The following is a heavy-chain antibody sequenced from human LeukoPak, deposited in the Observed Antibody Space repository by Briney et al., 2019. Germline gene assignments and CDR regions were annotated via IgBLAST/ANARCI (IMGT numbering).Heavy chain of an antibody. V-gene: IGHV4-4*02. CDR3: AREGGFFRPLDY. CDR2: VHLEGRT. J-gene: IGHJ4*02. D-gene: IGHD3-3*01. CDR1: GXSVTSTNG. Sequence: SGTLSLTWGVSGXSVTSTNGWTWVRQPPGKGLAWIGEVHLEGRTNYNPSLESRLTISVDLSENHISLKLTSVTAADTAVYYCAREGGFFRPLDYSGQGTLVTVSS.